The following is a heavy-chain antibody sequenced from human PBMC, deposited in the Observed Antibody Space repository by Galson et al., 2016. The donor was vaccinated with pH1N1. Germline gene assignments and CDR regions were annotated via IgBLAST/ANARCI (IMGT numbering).Heavy chain of an antibody. CDR2: FDPQDGET. CDR1: GYTPSQIS. V-gene: IGHV1-24*01. J-gene: IGHJ4*02. Sequence: SVKVSCKVSGYTPSQISIHWVRQAPGKGLEWMGGFDPQDGETIYAQKFQGRVSMTEDTATDTAYMEMSSLRSDDTAVYYCATDLYFYGSLRKLYFDYWGQGTLVTVSS. D-gene: IGHD3-10*01. CDR3: ATDLYFYGSLRKLYFDY.